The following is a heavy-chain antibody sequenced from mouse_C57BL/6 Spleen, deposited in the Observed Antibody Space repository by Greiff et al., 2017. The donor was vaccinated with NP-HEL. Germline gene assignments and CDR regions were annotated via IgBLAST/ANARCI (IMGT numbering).Heavy chain of an antibody. V-gene: IGHV3-6*01. Sequence: EVKLQESGPGLVKPSQSLSLTCSVTGYSITSGYYWNWIRQFPGNKLEWMGYISYDGSNNYNPSLKNRISITRDTSKNQFFLKLNSVTTEDTATYYCARGRGTVPLDYWRQGTTLTVSS. CDR2: ISYDGSN. CDR1: GYSITSGYY. D-gene: IGHD1-1*01. CDR3: ARGRGTVPLDY. J-gene: IGHJ2*01.